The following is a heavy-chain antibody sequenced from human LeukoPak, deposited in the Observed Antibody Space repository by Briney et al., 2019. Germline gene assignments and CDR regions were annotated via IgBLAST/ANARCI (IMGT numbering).Heavy chain of an antibody. CDR3: ARNVGGLRGFEC. CDR1: GGSISSYY. J-gene: IGHJ4*02. Sequence: ASETLSLTCTVSGGSISSYYWSWTRQPPGKGLEWIGYVSYSGSTNYNPSLKSRVTLSVDTSTNQFSLKLSSVTAADTAVYYCARNVGGLRGFECWGQGTLVTVSS. CDR2: VSYSGST. D-gene: IGHD3-10*01. V-gene: IGHV4-59*01.